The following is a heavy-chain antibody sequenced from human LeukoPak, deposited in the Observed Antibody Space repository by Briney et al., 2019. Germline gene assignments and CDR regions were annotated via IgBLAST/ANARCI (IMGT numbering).Heavy chain of an antibody. Sequence: ASVKVSCKASGYTFISVGLSWVRQAPGQGPEWMGGISAYNGDTNYAPRMQGRVTMTTDTTTSTAYMELRSLISDDTAVYYCARDRGSFCSGGSCYAPHIDYWGQGTLVTVSS. V-gene: IGHV1-18*01. CDR3: ARDRGSFCSGGSCYAPHIDY. D-gene: IGHD2-15*01. J-gene: IGHJ4*02. CDR2: ISAYNGDT. CDR1: GYTFISVG.